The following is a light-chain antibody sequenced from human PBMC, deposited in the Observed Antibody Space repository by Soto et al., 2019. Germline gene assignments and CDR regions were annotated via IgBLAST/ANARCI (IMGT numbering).Light chain of an antibody. CDR3: QQYNNWPRT. J-gene: IGKJ1*01. Sequence: EIVMTQSPATLSVSPGERVTLTCRASQSVSSDLAWYQQKRGQAPRLLIYGASTRATGIPARFSGSGSETEFTLTIGSLQSEDFAVYYCQQYNNWPRTFGQGTKVEIK. V-gene: IGKV3-15*01. CDR1: QSVSSD. CDR2: GAS.